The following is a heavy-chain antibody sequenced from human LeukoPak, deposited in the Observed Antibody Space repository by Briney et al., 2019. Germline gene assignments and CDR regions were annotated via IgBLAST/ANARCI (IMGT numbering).Heavy chain of an antibody. J-gene: IGHJ6*02. Sequence: PGRSLTLSCAASGLTFSSYGMHWVRQAPDKGXXXXAVISYDGSNKSYADSVKGRFTISRGNSKNTLYLQMNSLRAEDTAVYYCAKRSVAGHYGMDVWGQGTTVTVSS. V-gene: IGHV3-30*18. CDR3: AKRSVAGHYGMDV. CDR1: GLTFSSYG. D-gene: IGHD6-19*01. CDR2: ISYDGSNK.